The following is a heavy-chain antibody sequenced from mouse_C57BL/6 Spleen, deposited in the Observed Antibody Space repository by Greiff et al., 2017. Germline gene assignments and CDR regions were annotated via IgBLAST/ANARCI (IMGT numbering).Heavy chain of an antibody. J-gene: IGHJ2*01. D-gene: IGHD2-5*01. CDR2: IHPNSGRT. CDR3: ARRNSNFSFDY. CDR1: GYTFTSYW. Sequence: QVQLQQPGAELVKPGASVTLSCKASGYTFTSYWMHWVKQRPGQGLEWIGMIHPNSGRTNYNEKFKSKATLTVDKSSSTAYMQLSSLTSEDSAVYYFARRNSNFSFDYWGQGTTLTVSS. V-gene: IGHV1-64*01.